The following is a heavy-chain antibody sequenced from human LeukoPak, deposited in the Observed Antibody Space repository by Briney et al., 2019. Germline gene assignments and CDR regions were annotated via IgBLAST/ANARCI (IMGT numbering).Heavy chain of an antibody. CDR1: GGSFSGYY. V-gene: IGHV4-34*01. J-gene: IGHJ4*02. D-gene: IGHD5-12*01. Sequence: SETLSLTCAVDGGSFSGYYWSWIRQPPGKGLEWIGEINHSGSTNYNPSLKSRVTISVDTSKNQFSLKLSSVTAADTAVYYCARTKSGYDPHRRGGYFDYWGQGTLVTVSS. CDR2: INHSGST. CDR3: ARTKSGYDPHRRGGYFDY.